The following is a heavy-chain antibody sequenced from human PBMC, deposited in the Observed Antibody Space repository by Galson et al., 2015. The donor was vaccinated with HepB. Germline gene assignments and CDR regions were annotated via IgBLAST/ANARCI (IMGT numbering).Heavy chain of an antibody. Sequence: SLRLSCAASGFTFSSYAMHWVRQAPGKGLEWVAVISYDGSNKYYADSVKGRFTISRDNSKNTLYLQMNSLRAEDTAVYYCAKDATYRPQLWLRCGYFDYWGQGTLVTVSS. D-gene: IGHD5-18*01. CDR1: GFTFSSYA. CDR3: AKDATYRPQLWLRCGYFDY. J-gene: IGHJ4*02. CDR2: ISYDGSNK. V-gene: IGHV3-30*04.